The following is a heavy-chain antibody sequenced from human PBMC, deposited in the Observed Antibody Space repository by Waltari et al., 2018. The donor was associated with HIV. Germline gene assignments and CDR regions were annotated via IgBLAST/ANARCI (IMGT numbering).Heavy chain of an antibody. J-gene: IGHJ4*02. D-gene: IGHD5-18*01. Sequence: QVKLVESGGRVVQTGVSVRSSCAATGFSVETFVLHWVRQAPGKGLEWVAAISSDGGAQQFADSVKGRFSISRDNFRKTLFLQMDRVRPEDTAVYYCVRDRGSSWLLYYFDNWGQGTHVSVSS. V-gene: IGHV3-30*03. CDR3: VRDRGSSWLLYYFDN. CDR2: ISSDGGAQ. CDR1: GFSVETFV.